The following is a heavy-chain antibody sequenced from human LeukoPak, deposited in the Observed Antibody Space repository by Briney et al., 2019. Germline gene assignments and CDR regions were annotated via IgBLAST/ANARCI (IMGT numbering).Heavy chain of an antibody. CDR3: AGHNWGSFDY. J-gene: IGHJ4*02. Sequence: SETLSLTCSVPGGSISSFYWSWIRQPPGKGLEWIGYIYYSGSTNYNPSLKSRVTTSLDTSKNQFSLKLSSVTAADTAVYYCAGHNWGSFDYWGQGTLVTVSS. CDR2: IYYSGST. D-gene: IGHD7-27*01. CDR1: GGSISSFY. V-gene: IGHV4-59*01.